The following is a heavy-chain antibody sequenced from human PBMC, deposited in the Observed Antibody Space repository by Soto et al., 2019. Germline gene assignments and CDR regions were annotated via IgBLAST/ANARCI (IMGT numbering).Heavy chain of an antibody. V-gene: IGHV4-38-2*02. CDR2: IYHSGST. CDR1: DYSISSGYY. J-gene: IGHJ3*02. D-gene: IGHD5-12*01. Sequence: SETLSLTCGVSDYSISSGYYWAWIRQPPGKGLEWLGSIYHSGSTYQNPSLSSRVTISVDTSRNKFSLRLSSVTAADTAMYYCARDRDGYNYAFDIWGQGTVVTVSS. CDR3: ARDRDGYNYAFDI.